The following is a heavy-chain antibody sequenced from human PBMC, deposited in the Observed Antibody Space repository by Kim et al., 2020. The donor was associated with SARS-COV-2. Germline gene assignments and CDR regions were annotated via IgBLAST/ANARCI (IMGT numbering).Heavy chain of an antibody. V-gene: IGHV3-30*07. Sequence: DSVKGRFTSSRDNSKNTLYLQMNSLRAEDTAVYYCARDQSGYDLTGAFDIWGQGTMVTVSS. D-gene: IGHD5-12*01. CDR3: ARDQSGYDLTGAFDI. J-gene: IGHJ3*02.